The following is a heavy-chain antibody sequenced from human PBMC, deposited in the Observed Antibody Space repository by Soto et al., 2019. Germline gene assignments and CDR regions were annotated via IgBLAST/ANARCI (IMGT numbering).Heavy chain of an antibody. Sequence: RLSCAASGFTFSSYAMHWVRQAPGKGLEWVAVISYDGSNKYYADSVKGRFTISRDNSKNTLYLQMNSLRAEDTAVYYCAREGGPGTEDFWFDPWGQGTLVTVSA. D-gene: IGHD6-13*01. J-gene: IGHJ5*02. CDR1: GFTFSSYA. CDR3: AREGGPGTEDFWFDP. CDR2: ISYDGSNK. V-gene: IGHV3-30-3*01.